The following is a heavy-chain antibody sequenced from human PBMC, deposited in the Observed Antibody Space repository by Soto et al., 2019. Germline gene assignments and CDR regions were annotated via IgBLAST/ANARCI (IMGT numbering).Heavy chain of an antibody. CDR1: GGCISSSSYY. V-gene: IGHV4-39*01. D-gene: IGHD5-12*01. CDR3: ARRWAGKWLRLTHNWFDP. J-gene: IGHJ5*02. Sequence: SETLSLTCPVSGGCISSSSYYWGWIRQPPGKGLEWIGSIYYSGSTYYNPSLKSRVTISVDTSKNQFSLKLSSVTAADTAVYYCARRWAGKWLRLTHNWFDPWGQGTLVTVSS. CDR2: IYYSGST.